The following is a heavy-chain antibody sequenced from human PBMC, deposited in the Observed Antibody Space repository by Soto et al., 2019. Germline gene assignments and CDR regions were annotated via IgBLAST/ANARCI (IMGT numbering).Heavy chain of an antibody. CDR3: AYSSTPFDY. CDR2: ISAYNGNT. CDR1: GYTFTSYG. Sequence: ASVKVSCKSSGYTFTSYGISWVRQAPGQGLEWMGWISAYNGNTNYAQKLQGRVTMTTDNSKNTLYLQMNSLRAEDTAVYYCAYSSTPFDYWGQGTLVTVSS. D-gene: IGHD6-13*01. V-gene: IGHV1-18*01. J-gene: IGHJ4*02.